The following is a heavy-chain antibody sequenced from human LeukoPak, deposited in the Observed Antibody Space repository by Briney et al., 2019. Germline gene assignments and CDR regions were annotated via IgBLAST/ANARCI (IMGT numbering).Heavy chain of an antibody. CDR3: ARGAVRGGTNFDY. Sequence: KPSQTLSLTCAISGDSVSGSPAVWNWIRQSPSRGLEWLGGAYYRSKWYIDYGVAVKGRITFTPDTSKNQFSLRLNSVTPEDTAVYYCARGAVRGGTNFDYWGQGTLVTVSS. V-gene: IGHV6-1*01. J-gene: IGHJ4*02. CDR2: AYYRSKWYI. CDR1: GDSVSGSPAV. D-gene: IGHD3-10*01.